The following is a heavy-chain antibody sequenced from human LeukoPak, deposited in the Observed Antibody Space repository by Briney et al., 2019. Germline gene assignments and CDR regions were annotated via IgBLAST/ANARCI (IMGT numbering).Heavy chain of an antibody. Sequence: GGSLILSCAASGFTFSSYGMHWVRQAPGKGLEWVAVISYDGSNKYYADSVKGRFTISRDNSKNTLYLQMNSLRAEDTAVYYCAKVGTTGILDYWGQGTLVTVSS. J-gene: IGHJ4*02. V-gene: IGHV3-30*18. D-gene: IGHD1-1*01. CDR3: AKVGTTGILDY. CDR1: GFTFSSYG. CDR2: ISYDGSNK.